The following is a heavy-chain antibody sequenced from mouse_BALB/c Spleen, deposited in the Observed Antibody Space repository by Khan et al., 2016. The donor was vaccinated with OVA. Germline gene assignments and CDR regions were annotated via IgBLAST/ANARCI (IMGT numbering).Heavy chain of an antibody. CDR1: GFTFSSYS. J-gene: IGHJ3*01. D-gene: IGHD4-1*01. CDR3: ADHLTGAFAY. V-gene: IGHV5-6*01. CDR2: ISSGGDYT. Sequence: EVQVVESGGDLVKPGGSLKLSCAASGFTFSSYSMSWVRQTPDKRLEWVASISSGGDYTYYLDSVKGRFTISRDNAKKTLFLQMRDLKSEDTAMYYCADHLTGAFAYWGQGTLVTVS.